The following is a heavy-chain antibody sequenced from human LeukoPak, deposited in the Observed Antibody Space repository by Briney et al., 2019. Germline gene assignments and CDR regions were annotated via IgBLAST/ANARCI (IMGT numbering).Heavy chain of an antibody. CDR1: GFTFSSYS. J-gene: IGHJ4*02. D-gene: IGHD4-17*01. CDR2: IYSGGST. CDR3: ARAVPYNYGDLYFDY. Sequence: GGSLRLSCAASGFTFSSYSMSWVRQAPGKGLEWVSVIYSGGSTYYADSVKGRFTISRDNSKNTLYLQMNSLRAEDTAVYYCARAVPYNYGDLYFDYWGQGTLVTVSS. V-gene: IGHV3-53*01.